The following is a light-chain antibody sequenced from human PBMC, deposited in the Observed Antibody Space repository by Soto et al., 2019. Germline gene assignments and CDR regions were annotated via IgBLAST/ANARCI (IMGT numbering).Light chain of an antibody. V-gene: IGKV1-12*01. Sequence: DIQMTQSPSSVFASVGDGVTITCRASQDISRWLAWYQQKPEKAPKLLIYDASSLQSGVPSRFSGSGSGTDFTLTISSLQPEDFATYYCQQANSFPINFGQGTRLEIK. CDR1: QDISRW. J-gene: IGKJ5*01. CDR3: QQANSFPIN. CDR2: DAS.